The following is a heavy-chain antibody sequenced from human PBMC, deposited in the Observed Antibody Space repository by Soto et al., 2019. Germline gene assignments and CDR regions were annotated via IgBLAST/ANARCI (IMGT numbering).Heavy chain of an antibody. V-gene: IGHV4-59*01. CDR1: GGSISSYY. J-gene: IGHJ5*02. Sequence: SETLSLTCTVSGGSISSYYWSWIRQPPGKGLEWIGYIYYSGSTNYNASLKSRVTISVDTSKNQFSLKLSSVTAADTAVYYCAREGSNYDILTGYYNGWFDPWGQGTLVTVSS. D-gene: IGHD3-9*01. CDR2: IYYSGST. CDR3: AREGSNYDILTGYYNGWFDP.